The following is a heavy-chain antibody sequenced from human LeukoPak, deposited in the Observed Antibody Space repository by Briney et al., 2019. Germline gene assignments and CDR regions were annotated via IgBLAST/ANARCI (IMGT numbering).Heavy chain of an antibody. CDR2: ISSRSSYI. D-gene: IGHD3-3*01. V-gene: IGHV3-21*01. CDR1: GFTFSSYN. Sequence: GGSLRLSCAASGFTFSSYNMKWVRQAPGKGLEWVSSISSRSSYIFYADSVKGRFTISRDSAKKSLYLQMSSLRAEDTAVYYCASGVNYFDYWGQGTLVTVSS. J-gene: IGHJ4*02. CDR3: ASGVNYFDY.